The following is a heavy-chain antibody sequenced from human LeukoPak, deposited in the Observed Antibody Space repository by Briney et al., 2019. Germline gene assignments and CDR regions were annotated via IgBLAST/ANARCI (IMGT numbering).Heavy chain of an antibody. V-gene: IGHV4-34*01. CDR1: GGSFSGYY. CDR2: INHSGST. CDR3: ASQGVGATKFDY. Sequence: SETLSLTCAVYGGSFSGYYWSWIRQPPGKGLEWIGEINHSGSTNYNPSLKSRVTISVDTSKNQFSLKLSSVTAADTAVYYCASQGVGATKFDYWGQGTLVTVSS. J-gene: IGHJ4*02. D-gene: IGHD1-26*01.